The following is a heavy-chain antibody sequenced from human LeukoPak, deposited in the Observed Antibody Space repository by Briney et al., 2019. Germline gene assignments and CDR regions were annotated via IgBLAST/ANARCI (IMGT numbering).Heavy chain of an antibody. CDR3: ARECYDSSGDAFDI. CDR2: INPNSGGT. Sequence: GASVKVSCKASGYTFTGYYMHWVRQAPGQGLEGMGWINPNSGGTNYAQKFQGRVTMTRDTSISTTYMELSRLRSDDTAVYYCARECYDSSGDAFDIWGQGAMVTVSS. D-gene: IGHD3-22*01. CDR1: GYTFTGYY. V-gene: IGHV1-2*02. J-gene: IGHJ3*02.